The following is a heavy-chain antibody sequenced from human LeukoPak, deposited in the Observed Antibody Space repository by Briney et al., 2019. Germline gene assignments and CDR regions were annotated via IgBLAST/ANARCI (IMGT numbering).Heavy chain of an antibody. CDR1: GFTFSHYW. D-gene: IGHD3-10*01. CDR3: AKSVTYGPYYFDY. J-gene: IGHJ4*02. CDR2: IDSDGNRI. V-gene: IGHV3-74*01. Sequence: GGSLRLSCSGSGFTFSHYWVHWVRQVSGKGLEWLSRIDSDGNRIRYADSVRGRLTISRDHAENTVYLQMSGLRTEDTALYYCAKSVTYGPYYFDYWGQGTLVTVSS.